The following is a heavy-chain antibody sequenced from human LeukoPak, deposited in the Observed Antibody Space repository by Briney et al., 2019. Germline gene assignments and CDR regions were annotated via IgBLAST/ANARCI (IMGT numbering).Heavy chain of an antibody. CDR3: ARHVDTAMVSPHDY. CDR2: ISAYNGNT. CDR1: GFTFTSYG. D-gene: IGHD5-18*01. V-gene: IGHV1-18*01. Sequence: ASVRVSCKASGFTFTSYGFTWVRQAPGQGLEWMGWISAYNGNTNYAQNLQGRVTMTTDTSTSTAYMELRSLRSDDTAVYYCARHVDTAMVSPHDYWGQGTLVTVSS. J-gene: IGHJ4*02.